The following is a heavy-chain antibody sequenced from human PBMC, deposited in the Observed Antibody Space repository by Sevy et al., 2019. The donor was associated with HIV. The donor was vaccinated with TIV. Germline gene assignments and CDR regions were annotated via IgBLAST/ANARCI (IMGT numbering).Heavy chain of an antibody. CDR2: IKQDESEK. CDR1: GFKFSDYW. D-gene: IGHD3-3*01. Sequence: GGSLRLSCAASGFKFSDYWMSWVRQSPGKGLEWVATIKQDESEKYYGESVKGRFVISRDNGKNSVSLQMNGLRVEDTALYYCAREVGGFNWRPYYFDSWGQGTLVTVSS. J-gene: IGHJ4*02. CDR3: AREVGGFNWRPYYFDS. V-gene: IGHV3-7*01.